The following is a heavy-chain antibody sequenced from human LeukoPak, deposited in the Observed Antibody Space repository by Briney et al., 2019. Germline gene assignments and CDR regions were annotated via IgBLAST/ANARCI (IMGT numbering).Heavy chain of an antibody. CDR3: VRVGNRDQDYYYSYMDV. J-gene: IGHJ6*03. Sequence: PGGSLRLSCAASGFTFGDYYMSWIRQAPGKGLEWVSYISSSGAAIYYAVSVKGRFTISRDNAQNSLYLQMDSLRAEDTALYYCVRVGNRDQDYYYSYMDVWGRGTTVTVSS. V-gene: IGHV3-11*01. CDR2: ISSSGAAI. CDR1: GFTFGDYY. D-gene: IGHD5-24*01.